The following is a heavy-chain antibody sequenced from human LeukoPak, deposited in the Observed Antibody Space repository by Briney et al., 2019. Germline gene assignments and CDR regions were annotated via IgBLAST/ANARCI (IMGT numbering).Heavy chain of an antibody. CDR3: ASSLFGEFHYFDY. CDR1: GFTFSSYA. CDR2: ISYDGSNK. V-gene: IGHV3-30-3*01. D-gene: IGHD3-10*02. J-gene: IGHJ4*02. Sequence: PGRSLRLSCAASGFTFSSYAMHWVRQAPGKGLEWVAVISYDGSNKYYADSVKGRFTISRDNSKNTLYLQMNSLRAEDTAVYYCASSLFGEFHYFDYWGQGTLVTVSS.